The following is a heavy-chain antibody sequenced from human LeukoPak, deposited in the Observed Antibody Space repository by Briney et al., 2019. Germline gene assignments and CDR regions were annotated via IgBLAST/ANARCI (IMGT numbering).Heavy chain of an antibody. Sequence: PGSSLRLSCAASGFTFSRNVMHWVCQAPGKGLEWVALISYDGSNKFYADSVKGRFTISRDNSRNTLFLQMNSLRGEDAAVYSCARGGIPTGPYYYFYYMDVWGKGTAVTVSS. CDR2: ISYDGSNK. J-gene: IGHJ6*03. CDR1: GFTFSRNV. D-gene: IGHD3-10*01. CDR3: ARGGIPTGPYYYFYYMDV. V-gene: IGHV3-30*01.